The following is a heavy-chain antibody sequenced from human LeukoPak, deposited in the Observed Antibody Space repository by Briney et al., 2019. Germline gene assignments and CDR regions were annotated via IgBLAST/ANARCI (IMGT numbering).Heavy chain of an antibody. D-gene: IGHD3-22*01. J-gene: IGHJ4*02. CDR3: AGAYYDSSGRFDY. V-gene: IGHV3-30-3*01. CDR1: GFTFSSYA. Sequence: GRPLRLSCAASGFTFSSYAMHWDRQAPGKGLEWVAVISYDGSNKYYADSVKGRFTISRDNSKNTLYLQMNSLRAEDTAVYYCAGAYYDSSGRFDYWGQGTLVTVSS. CDR2: ISYDGSNK.